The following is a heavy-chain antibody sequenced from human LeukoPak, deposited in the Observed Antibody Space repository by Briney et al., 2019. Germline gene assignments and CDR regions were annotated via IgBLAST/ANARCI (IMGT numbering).Heavy chain of an antibody. J-gene: IGHJ4*02. Sequence: GGSLRLSCAASGFTFSDHSMNWVRQAPGKGLEWISYIGIDSGNTNYADSVKGRFTISGDRAKNSLYLQMNSLRVEDTAVYYCARDYKYAFDNWGQGTLVTVSS. D-gene: IGHD5-24*01. CDR1: GFTFSDHS. CDR2: IGIDSGNT. V-gene: IGHV3-48*01. CDR3: ARDYKYAFDN.